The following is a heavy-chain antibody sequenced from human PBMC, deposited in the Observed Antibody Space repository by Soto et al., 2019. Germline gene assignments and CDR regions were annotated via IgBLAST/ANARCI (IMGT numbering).Heavy chain of an antibody. CDR2: FDPEDGET. J-gene: IGHJ4*02. D-gene: IGHD3-3*01. V-gene: IGHV1-24*01. CDR3: ATTTRFLEWLFFDY. Sequence: ASAKVSCKVSGYTLTELSMHWVRQAPGKGLEWMGGFDPEDGETIYAQKFQGRVTMTEDTSTDTAYMELSSLRSEDTAVYYCATTTRFLEWLFFDYWGQGTLVTVSS. CDR1: GYTLTELS.